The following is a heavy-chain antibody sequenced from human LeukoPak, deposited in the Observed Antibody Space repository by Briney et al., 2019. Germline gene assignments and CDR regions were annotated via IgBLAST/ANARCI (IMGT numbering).Heavy chain of an antibody. J-gene: IGHJ5*02. D-gene: IGHD3-10*01. Sequence: ASVKVSCKASGYTFTSYYMHWVRQAPGQGLEWMGIINPSGGSTSYAQKFQGRVTMTRDMSTSTVYMELSSLRSEDTAVYYCARAFMVRGVIISNWFDPWGQGTLVTVSS. CDR3: ARAFMVRGVIISNWFDP. CDR2: INPSGGST. CDR1: GYTFTSYY. V-gene: IGHV1-46*01.